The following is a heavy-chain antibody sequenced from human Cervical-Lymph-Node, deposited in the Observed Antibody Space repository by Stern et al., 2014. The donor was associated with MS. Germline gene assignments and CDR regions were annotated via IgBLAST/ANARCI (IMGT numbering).Heavy chain of an antibody. CDR1: GFTFSSYG. V-gene: IGHV3-30*18. CDR2: ISYDGSNK. D-gene: IGHD3-10*01. J-gene: IGHJ4*02. Sequence: VQLEESGGGVVQPGRSLRLSCAASGFTFSSYGMPWVRQAPGKGLEWVAVISYDGSNKYYADSVKGRFTISIVNSKNTLYLQMNSLRAEDTAVYHCVKWASSGSSGYYFDYWGQGTLVTVSS. CDR3: VKWASSGSSGYYFDY.